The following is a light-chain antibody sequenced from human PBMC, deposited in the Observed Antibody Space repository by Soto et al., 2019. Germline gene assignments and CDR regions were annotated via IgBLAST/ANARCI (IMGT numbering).Light chain of an antibody. J-gene: IGLJ2*01. Sequence: QSVLTQPRSVSGSPGQSVAISCTGTSSDVGGYNYVSWYRQHPGRAPKLLLYDVTKRPSGVPDRSSGSKSGNTASLTISGLQADDEADYYCCSYAGSYIVVIGGGTKVTVL. CDR1: SSDVGGYNY. CDR3: CSYAGSYIVV. V-gene: IGLV2-11*01. CDR2: DVT.